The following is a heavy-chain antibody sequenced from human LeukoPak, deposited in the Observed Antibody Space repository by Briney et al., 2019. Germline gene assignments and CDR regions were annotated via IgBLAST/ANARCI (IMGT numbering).Heavy chain of an antibody. CDR2: INPNSGGT. CDR1: GYTLTGYY. V-gene: IGHV1-2*02. D-gene: IGHD6-13*01. CDR3: ARVAAAGPYGGTYYFDY. Sequence: ASVKVSCKASGYTLTGYYMHWVRQAPGQGLEWMGWINPNSGGTNYAQKFQGRVTMTRDTSISTAYMELSRLRSDDTAVYYCARVAAAGPYGGTYYFDYWGQGTLVTVSS. J-gene: IGHJ4*02.